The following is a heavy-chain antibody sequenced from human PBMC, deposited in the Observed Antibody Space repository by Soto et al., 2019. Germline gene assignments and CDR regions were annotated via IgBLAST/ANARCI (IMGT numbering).Heavy chain of an antibody. CDR3: ARHFMVRGVIKNFVLDS. CDR2: ISYAGST. D-gene: IGHD3-10*01. Sequence: SETLSLTCTVSGGSTSSTSYHWGWIRQPPGKGLEWIGSISYAGSTYYSPSLKSRVTISVDTSKNQFSLKLSSVTAADTAVYYCARHFMVRGVIKNFVLDSWGQGTLVTVSS. J-gene: IGHJ4*02. CDR1: GGSTSSTSYH. V-gene: IGHV4-39*01.